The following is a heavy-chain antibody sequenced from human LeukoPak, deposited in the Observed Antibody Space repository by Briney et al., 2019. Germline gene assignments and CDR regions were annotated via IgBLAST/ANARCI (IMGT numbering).Heavy chain of an antibody. D-gene: IGHD1-7*01. J-gene: IGHJ4*02. CDR3: AKAKDNSNYLGNY. CDR1: GFTFSSYA. Sequence: GGSLRLSCAASGFTFSSYAMSWVRQAPGKGLEWVSAISGSGGSTYYADSVKGRFTISRDNSKNTLYLQMNSLRAEDTDVYYCAKAKDNSNYLGNYWGQGTLVTVSS. V-gene: IGHV3-23*01. CDR2: ISGSGGST.